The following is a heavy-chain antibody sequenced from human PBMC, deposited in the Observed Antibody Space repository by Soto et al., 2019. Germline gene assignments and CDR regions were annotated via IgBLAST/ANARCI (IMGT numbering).Heavy chain of an antibody. CDR2: IHHSGKT. V-gene: IGHV4-31*03. J-gene: IGHJ6*02. D-gene: IGHD5-18*01. CDR1: GASITHIGDF. Sequence: QVQLQESGPGLVKPSQTLSLNCTVSGASITHIGDFWTWIRQSPAKGLEWIGYIHHSGKTYYNPSLKRRVTISVDTSKSQVSLKLSSVTAADTAVYYCARASGYSYPPAYAMAVWGQGATVTVSS. CDR3: ARASGYSYPPAYAMAV.